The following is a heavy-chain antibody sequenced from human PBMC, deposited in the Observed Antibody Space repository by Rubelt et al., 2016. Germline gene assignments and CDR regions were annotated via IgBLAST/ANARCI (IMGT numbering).Heavy chain of an antibody. J-gene: IGHJ4*02. Sequence: QLQLQESGPGLVKPSETLSLTCTASGGSISSTRYSWGWILQSPGTWLVWIWSVYHSGRPYYTPPLTSLVTISVSTSKNQCSLKSESVTAAETAVDYCVRHSLTSHTSTAQYFDYWGQGTLATVSS. CDR3: VRHSLTSHTSTAQYFDY. V-gene: IGHV4-39*01. CDR1: GGSISSTRYS. CDR2: VYHSGRP. D-gene: IGHD2-2*01.